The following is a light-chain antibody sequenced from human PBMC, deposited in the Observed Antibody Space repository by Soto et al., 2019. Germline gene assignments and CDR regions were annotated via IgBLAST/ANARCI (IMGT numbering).Light chain of an antibody. J-gene: IGKJ1*01. Sequence: EIVMTQSPATLSVSPGERATLSCRASQSVSSNLAWYQQKPGQAPRLLIYGASTRATGIPARFSGSGSGTEGTITISSLQSEDCAVYDCQQYNNWPRTFGQGTKVDIK. CDR1: QSVSSN. V-gene: IGKV3-15*01. CDR3: QQYNNWPRT. CDR2: GAS.